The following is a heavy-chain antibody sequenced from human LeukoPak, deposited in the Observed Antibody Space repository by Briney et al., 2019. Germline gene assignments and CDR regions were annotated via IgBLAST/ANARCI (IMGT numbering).Heavy chain of an antibody. CDR1: GFTFSSYA. V-gene: IGHV3-30-3*01. CDR3: ARVPTHSSYYYGMDV. D-gene: IGHD6-13*01. J-gene: IGHJ6*02. Sequence: PGRSLRLSCAPSGFTFSSYAMHWVRQAPRRGGERVAGISYDGSSKYYADYVKCRFTISRDNAKNTLYLQMNRLSAEDTAVYYCARVPTHSSYYYGMDVWGRGTTVTVSS. CDR2: ISYDGSSK.